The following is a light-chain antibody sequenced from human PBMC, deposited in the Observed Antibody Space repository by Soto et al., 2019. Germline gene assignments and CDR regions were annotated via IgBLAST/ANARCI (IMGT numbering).Light chain of an antibody. CDR3: QQYYDGPRLN. V-gene: IGKV3D-15*01. J-gene: IGKJ4*01. CDR1: QSVNIY. CDR2: GAS. Sequence: ILLTMSPATLCPSNGSRATLSFIASQSVNIYLAWYQQKPGQAPRLLIFGASSRATGIQARFSGSGSGTEFNLTISSLQSEDFAVYFCQQYYDGPRLNFGGGTKAEIK.